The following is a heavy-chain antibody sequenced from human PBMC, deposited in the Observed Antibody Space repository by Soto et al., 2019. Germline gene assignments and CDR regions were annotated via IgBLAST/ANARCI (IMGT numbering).Heavy chain of an antibody. CDR3: ANQPWMYYYDSSGLDY. CDR1: GFTFSSYA. CDR2: ISGSGGST. V-gene: IGHV3-23*01. J-gene: IGHJ4*02. D-gene: IGHD3-22*01. Sequence: EVQLLESGGGLVQPGGSLRLSCAASGFTFSSYAMSWVRQAPGKGLEWVSAISGSGGSTYYADSVKGRFTISRDNSKNTLYLQMNSLRAEDTAVYYCANQPWMYYYDSSGLDYWGQGTLVTVSS.